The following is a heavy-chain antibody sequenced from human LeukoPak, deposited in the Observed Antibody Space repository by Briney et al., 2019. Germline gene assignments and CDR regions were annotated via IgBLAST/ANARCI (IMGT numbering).Heavy chain of an antibody. CDR3: AKDQVISGSEASDL. CDR1: GFTFSSYT. D-gene: IGHD2-21*01. J-gene: IGHJ3*01. Sequence: GGSLRLSCAASGFTFSSYTMNWVRQAPGKGLEWVSAISGSGVGTYYADSVKGRFTISRDNSWNTLYLQMSSLGAEDTAVYYCAKDQVISGSEASDLWGQGTMVTVSS. V-gene: IGHV3-23*01. CDR2: ISGSGVGT.